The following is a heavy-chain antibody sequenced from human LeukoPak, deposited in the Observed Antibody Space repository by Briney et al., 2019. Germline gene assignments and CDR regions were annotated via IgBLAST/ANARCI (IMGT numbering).Heavy chain of an antibody. V-gene: IGHV3-21*01. CDR1: GFTFTTYS. D-gene: IGHD3-22*01. Sequence: GGSLRLSCAASGFTFTTYSMNWVRQAPGKGLEWVSSISSGSSYIYYADSVKGRFTISRDNAKNSLYLQMNSLTAEDTALYYCARDSYDSSGYPSFGYWGQGTLVTVSS. CDR2: ISSGSSYI. CDR3: ARDSYDSSGYPSFGY. J-gene: IGHJ4*02.